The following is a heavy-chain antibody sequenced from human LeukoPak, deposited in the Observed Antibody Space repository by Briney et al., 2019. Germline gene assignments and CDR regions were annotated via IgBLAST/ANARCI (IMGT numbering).Heavy chain of an antibody. V-gene: IGHV1-46*03. CDR1: GYTFTSYY. CDR3: ARGIPTVTSLDY. J-gene: IGHJ4*02. CDR2: INPSGGST. Sequence: GASVKVFCKASGYTFTSYYMPWVRQAPGQGLEWMGIINPSGGSTSYAQKFQGRVTMTRDTSTSTVYMGLSSLRSEDTAVYYCARGIPTVTSLDYWGQGTLVTFSS. D-gene: IGHD4-17*01.